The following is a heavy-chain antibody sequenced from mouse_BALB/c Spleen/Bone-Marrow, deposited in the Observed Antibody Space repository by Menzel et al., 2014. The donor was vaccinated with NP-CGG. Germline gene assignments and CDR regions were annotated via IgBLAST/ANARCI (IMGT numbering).Heavy chain of an antibody. CDR1: DYTFTSYW. CDR3: ARTFQPRRAMDY. Sequence: VQLQESGPELVRPGASVKMSCKAPDYTFTSYWMHWVKQRPGQGLEWIGMIDPSNSETRLNQKFKDKATLNVDKSSNTAYMHLSSLTSEDSAVYYCARTFQPRRAMDYWGQGSSVTVSS. D-gene: IGHD6-1*01. V-gene: IGHV1-74*01. J-gene: IGHJ4*01. CDR2: IDPSNSET.